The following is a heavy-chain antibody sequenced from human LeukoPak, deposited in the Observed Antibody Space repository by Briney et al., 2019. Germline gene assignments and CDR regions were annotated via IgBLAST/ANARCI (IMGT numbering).Heavy chain of an antibody. J-gene: IGHJ4*02. CDR2: IKQDGSEK. CDR1: GFTFSTYW. D-gene: IGHD1-1*01. Sequence: GGSLRLSCAASGFTFSTYWMTWVRQPPGKGLEWVANIKQDGSEKYYLDSVKGRFTISRDNAKNSLYLQMNSLRVEDTAVYYCASDDKNGTDYWGQGTLVTVSS. CDR3: ASDDKNGTDY. V-gene: IGHV3-7*01.